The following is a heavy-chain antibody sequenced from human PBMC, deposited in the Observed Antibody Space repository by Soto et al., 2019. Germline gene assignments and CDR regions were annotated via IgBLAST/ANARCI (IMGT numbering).Heavy chain of an antibody. J-gene: IGHJ6*02. CDR3: AKDLGHSSSSYYYYYGMDV. CDR2: ISGSGGST. D-gene: IGHD6-6*01. CDR1: GFTFSSYA. Sequence: GGSLRLSCAASGFTFSSYAMSWVRQAPGKGLEWVSAISGSGGSTYYADSVKGRFTISRDNSKNTLYLQMNSLRAEDTAVYYCAKDLGHSSSSYYYYYGMDVWGQGTKVTVYS. V-gene: IGHV3-23*01.